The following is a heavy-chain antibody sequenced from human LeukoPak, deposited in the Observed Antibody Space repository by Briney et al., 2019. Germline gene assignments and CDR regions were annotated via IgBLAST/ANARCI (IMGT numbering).Heavy chain of an antibody. D-gene: IGHD1-1*01. Sequence: SQTLSLTCAISGDSVSSNTAAWNWIWQSPSRGLEWLGRTYYRSKWYNDYALSVKSRITINPDTSKNQVSLQLNSVTPEDTAVYYCTTEGRTGRIDYWGQGTLVTVSS. CDR2: TYYRSKWYN. V-gene: IGHV6-1*01. J-gene: IGHJ4*02. CDR3: TTEGRTGRIDY. CDR1: GDSVSSNTAA.